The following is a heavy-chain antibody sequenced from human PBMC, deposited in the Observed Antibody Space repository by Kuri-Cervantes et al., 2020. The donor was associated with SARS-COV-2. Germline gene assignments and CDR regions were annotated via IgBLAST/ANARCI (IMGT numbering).Heavy chain of an antibody. D-gene: IGHD6-13*01. CDR2: IYHSGST. Sequence: SETLSLTCTVSGGSISSYYWSWIRQPPGKGLGWIGYIYHSGSTYYNPSLKSRVTISVDRSKNQFSLKLSSVTAADTAVYYCARARIAAAGYNWFDPWGQGTLVTVSS. V-gene: IGHV4-59*12. CDR3: ARARIAAAGYNWFDP. CDR1: GGSISSYY. J-gene: IGHJ5*02.